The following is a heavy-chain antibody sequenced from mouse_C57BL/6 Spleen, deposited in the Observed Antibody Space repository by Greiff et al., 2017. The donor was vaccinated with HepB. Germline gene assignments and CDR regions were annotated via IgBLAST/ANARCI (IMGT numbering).Heavy chain of an antibody. D-gene: IGHD2-4*01. CDR1: GFTFSSYG. CDR3: ARHHDYDGFAY. CDR2: ISSGGSYT. Sequence: VQLQESGGDLVKPGGSLKLSCAASGFTFSSYGMSWVRQTPDKRLEWVATISSGGSYTYYPDSVKGRFTISRDNAKNTLYLQMSSLKSEDTAMYYCARHHDYDGFAYWGQGTLVTVSA. V-gene: IGHV5-6*01. J-gene: IGHJ3*01.